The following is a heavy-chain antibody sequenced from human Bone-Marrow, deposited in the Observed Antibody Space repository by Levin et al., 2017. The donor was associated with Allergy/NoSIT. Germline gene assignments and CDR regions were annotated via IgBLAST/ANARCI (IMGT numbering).Heavy chain of an antibody. Sequence: KISCKASGYTFTGYYMHWVRQAPGQGLEWMGWINPNSGGTNYAQKFQGRVTMTRDTSISTAYMELSRLRSDDTAVYYCARAASSWYAPDYWGQGTLVTVSS. J-gene: IGHJ4*02. CDR3: ARAASSWYAPDY. CDR2: INPNSGGT. V-gene: IGHV1-2*02. D-gene: IGHD6-13*01. CDR1: GYTFTGYY.